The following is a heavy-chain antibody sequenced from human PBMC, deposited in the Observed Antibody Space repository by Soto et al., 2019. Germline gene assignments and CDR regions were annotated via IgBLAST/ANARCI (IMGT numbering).Heavy chain of an antibody. CDR2: INPISGST. CDR1: GDTVTYYY. CDR3: ARGPLSSVGQY. D-gene: IGHD2-15*01. J-gene: IGHJ1*01. Sequence: GASVKVSCNASGDTVTYYYMHLVRHAPGQGLEWMGIINPISGSTNYAQKFQGRVTMTRDTSTTTVYMELTSLRFEEAAVYYCARGPLSSVGQYWGKGTHVTVSS. V-gene: IGHV1-46*01.